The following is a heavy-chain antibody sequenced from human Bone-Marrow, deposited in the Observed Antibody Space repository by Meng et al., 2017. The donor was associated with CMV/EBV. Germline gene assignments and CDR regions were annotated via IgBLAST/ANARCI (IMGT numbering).Heavy chain of an antibody. Sequence: GESLKISCAASGFTFSDYYMSWIRQAPGKGLEWFSYISTSGTTTHYADSVKGRFTISRDNAKNSLYLQMNSLRAEDTALYYCARDSLTYPATFDYWGQGTLVTVSS. CDR1: GFTFSDYY. D-gene: IGHD3-9*01. CDR2: ISTSGTTT. V-gene: IGHV3-11*04. J-gene: IGHJ4*02. CDR3: ARDSLTYPATFDY.